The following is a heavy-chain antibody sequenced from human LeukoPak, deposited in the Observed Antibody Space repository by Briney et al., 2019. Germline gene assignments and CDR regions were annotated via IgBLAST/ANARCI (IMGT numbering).Heavy chain of an antibody. V-gene: IGHV6-1*01. CDR3: ARSRWNSDNYFDH. D-gene: IGHD1-7*01. CDR1: CDTVSSKSVA. CDR2: TYYRSKWYN. J-gene: IGHJ5*02. Sequence: SQTLSLTCDISCDTVSSKSVAWHWIRRSPSRGLQRLGRTYYRSKWYNDYALSVKSRITINADTSKNQFSLQLNSVTPEETAVYYCARSRWNSDNYFDHWGQGILVTVSS.